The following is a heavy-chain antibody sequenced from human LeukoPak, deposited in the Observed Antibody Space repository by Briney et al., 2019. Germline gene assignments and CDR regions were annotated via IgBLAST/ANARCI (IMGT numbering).Heavy chain of an antibody. CDR2: INPNSGGT. V-gene: IGHV1-2*04. J-gene: IGHJ3*02. CDR1: GYTFTGYY. Sequence: ASVKVSCKASGYTFTGYYMHWVRQAPGQGLEWMGWINPNSGGTNYAQKFQGWVTMTRDTSISTAYMELSRLRSDDTAVYYCARETERSPDYYDSSGYYSEVHDAFDIWGQGTMVNVSS. CDR3: ARETERSPDYYDSSGYYSEVHDAFDI. D-gene: IGHD3-22*01.